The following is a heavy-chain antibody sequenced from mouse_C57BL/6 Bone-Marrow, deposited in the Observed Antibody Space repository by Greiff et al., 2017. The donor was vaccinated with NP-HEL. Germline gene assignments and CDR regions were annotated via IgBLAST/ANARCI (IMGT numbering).Heavy chain of an antibody. CDR3: ARAPYDDCDGAMDY. CDR2: IIPNNGGT. J-gene: IGHJ4*01. V-gene: IGHV1-26*01. Sequence: EVQLQQSGPELVKISCKASGYTFTDYYMNWVQLSHGQSLEWIGDIIPNNGGTSYNQKFKGKATLTVDKSSGTAYMELRSLTSEDSAVYYCARAPYDDCDGAMDYWGQGTSVTVSA. CDR1: GYTFTDYY. D-gene: IGHD2-4*01.